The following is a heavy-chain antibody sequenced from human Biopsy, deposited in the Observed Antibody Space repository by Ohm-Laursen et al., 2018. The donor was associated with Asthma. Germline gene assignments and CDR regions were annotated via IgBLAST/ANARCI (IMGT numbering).Heavy chain of an antibody. CDR3: ARVQKSPGDRWFDP. CDR1: AYTFIGYH. V-gene: IGHV1-2*06. CDR2: INPNGGVT. J-gene: IGHJ5*02. D-gene: IGHD7-27*01. Sequence: ASVKVSCKASAYTFIGYHLHWVRQAPGEGLEWMGRINPNGGVTIYAQKFQGRVTMTRDTSISTAYMELSRLTSDDTAVYYCARVQKSPGDRWFDPWGQGTLVTVSS.